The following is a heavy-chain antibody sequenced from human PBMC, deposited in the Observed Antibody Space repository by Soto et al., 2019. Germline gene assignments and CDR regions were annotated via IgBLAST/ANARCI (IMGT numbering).Heavy chain of an antibody. J-gene: IGHJ6*02. CDR1: GGTFSSYA. Sequence: QVQLVQSGAEVKKPGSSVKVSCKASGGTFSSYAISWVRQAPGQGLEWMGGIIPIFGTANYAQKFQGRVTITADESTSTAYMELSSLRSEDTAVYYCASLYGEYVRYYYYGMDVWGQGTXXTVSS. D-gene: IGHD4-17*01. V-gene: IGHV1-69*01. CDR2: IIPIFGTA. CDR3: ASLYGEYVRYYYYGMDV.